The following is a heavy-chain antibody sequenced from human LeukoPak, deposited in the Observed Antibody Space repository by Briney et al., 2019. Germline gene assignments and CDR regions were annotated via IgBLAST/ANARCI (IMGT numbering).Heavy chain of an antibody. CDR3: ARTRGTHIPMAYLDS. CDR1: GYTFTGNF. Sequence: ASVEVSCKTSGYTFTGNFMHWVRQAPGQGPEWMGWINPNNGDTNYAQKFQGRVTMTRVTSITTAYMELSSLRSDDTAVYYCARTRGTHIPMAYLDSWGQGTLVTVSS. J-gene: IGHJ4*02. V-gene: IGHV1-2*02. CDR2: INPNNGDT. D-gene: IGHD2-2*02.